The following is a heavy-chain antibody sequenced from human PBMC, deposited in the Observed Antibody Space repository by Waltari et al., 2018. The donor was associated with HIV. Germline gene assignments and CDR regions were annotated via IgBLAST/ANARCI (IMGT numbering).Heavy chain of an antibody. Sequence: EVQLVEAGGGLVQPGRSLSLSCSASGLPFDDYAMQWVRQAPGKGLGWVSGISWNSGSIGYADSVKGRFTISRDNAKNSLYLQMNSLRAEDTALYYCAKDLAPYGSHGWSLDYWGQGTLVTVSS. J-gene: IGHJ4*02. D-gene: IGHD6-19*01. CDR1: GLPFDDYA. V-gene: IGHV3-9*01. CDR2: ISWNSGSI. CDR3: AKDLAPYGSHGWSLDY.